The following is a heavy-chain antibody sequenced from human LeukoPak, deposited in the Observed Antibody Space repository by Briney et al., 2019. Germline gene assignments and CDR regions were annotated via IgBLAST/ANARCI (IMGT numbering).Heavy chain of an antibody. Sequence: GGSLRLSCAASGFTFSSYAMSWVRQAPGKGLEWVSAISGSGGSTYYADSVKGRFTTSRDNSKNTLYLQMNSLRAEDTAVYYCAKDLTGELLFDYWGQGTLVTVSS. CDR3: AKDLTGELLFDY. CDR1: GFTFSSYA. CDR2: ISGSGGST. J-gene: IGHJ4*02. D-gene: IGHD1-26*01. V-gene: IGHV3-23*01.